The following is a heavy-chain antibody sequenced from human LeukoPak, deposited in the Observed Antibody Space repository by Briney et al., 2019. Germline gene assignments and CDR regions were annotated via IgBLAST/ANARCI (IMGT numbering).Heavy chain of an antibody. D-gene: IGHD3-10*01. CDR1: GFTFTSSA. J-gene: IGHJ6*02. CDR3: AREPSVRGLVYYYGMDV. Sequence: SVKVSCKASGFTFTSSAVRWVRQARGQRLEWIGWIVVGSGNTNYAQKFQERVTITRDMSTSTAYMELSSLRSEDTAVYYCAREPSVRGLVYYYGMDVWGQGTTVTVSS. CDR2: IVVGSGNT. V-gene: IGHV1-58*01.